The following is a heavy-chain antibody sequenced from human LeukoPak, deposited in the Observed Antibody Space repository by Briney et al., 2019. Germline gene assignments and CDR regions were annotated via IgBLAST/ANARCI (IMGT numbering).Heavy chain of an antibody. Sequence: SETLSLTCTVSGGSISSYYWSWIRQPPGKGLEWLGYIYYSGSTNYNPSLKSRVTISVDTSKNQFSLKLSSVTAADTAVYYCARDYYGSGTLFGWWFDPWGQGTLVTVSS. CDR2: IYYSGST. CDR1: GGSISSYY. D-gene: IGHD3-10*01. CDR3: ARDYYGSGTLFGWWFDP. V-gene: IGHV4-59*01. J-gene: IGHJ5*02.